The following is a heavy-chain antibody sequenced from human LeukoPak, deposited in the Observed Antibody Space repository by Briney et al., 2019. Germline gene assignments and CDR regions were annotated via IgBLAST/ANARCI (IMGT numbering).Heavy chain of an antibody. J-gene: IGHJ6*04. CDR1: GFTFSSHG. V-gene: IGHV3-21*01. CDR3: ARGSTSCYDCYYYYGMDV. Sequence: GGSLRLSCAASGFTFSSHGMNWVRQAPGKGLEWVSFISSSSYIYYADSVKGRFTISRDNAKNSLYLQMNSLRAEDTAVYYCARGSTSCYDCYYYYGMDVWGKGTTVTVSS. D-gene: IGHD2-2*01. CDR2: ISSSSYI.